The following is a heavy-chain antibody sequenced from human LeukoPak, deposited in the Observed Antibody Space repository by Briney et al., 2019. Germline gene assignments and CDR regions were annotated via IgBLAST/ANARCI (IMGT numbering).Heavy chain of an antibody. CDR3: ARDSDQYFDY. CDR1: GYTFTSYY. CDR2: INHSGDTT. Sequence: GGSLRVSCTASGYTFTSYYMHWVRHAPGEGVEWMGIINHSGDTTNYPQRFQGRVTMTRDTYTSTVYMELSSLKSDDTAVYYCARDSDQYFDYWGQGTLVTVSS. J-gene: IGHJ4*02. V-gene: IGHV1-46*01.